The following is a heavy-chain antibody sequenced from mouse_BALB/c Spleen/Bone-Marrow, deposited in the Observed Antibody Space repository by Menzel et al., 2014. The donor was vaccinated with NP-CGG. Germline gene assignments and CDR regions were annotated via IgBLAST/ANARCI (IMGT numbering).Heavy chain of an antibody. V-gene: IGHV2-4-1*01. CDR1: GFSLTSYG. J-gene: IGHJ3*01. CDR2: IWSGGST. CDR3: DRNIGSYYGCLAY. Sequence: QVQLQQSGPGLVQPSQTLSITCTASGFSLTSYGVHWVRQSPGKGLEWLGVIWSGGSTNWNDDFISSLSISKDNSKSQVFFKMNSLQADDTAICCCDRNIGSYYGCLAYWGQGTLVTVSA. D-gene: IGHD1-2*01.